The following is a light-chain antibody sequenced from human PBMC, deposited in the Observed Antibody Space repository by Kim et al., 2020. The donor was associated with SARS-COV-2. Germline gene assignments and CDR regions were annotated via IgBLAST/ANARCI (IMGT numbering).Light chain of an antibody. CDR1: QSVSSNY. V-gene: IGKV3-20*01. Sequence: EIVLTQSPGTLSLSPGERATLSCRASQSVSSNYLACYQQKLGQAPRLLIYGASSRATVIPDRCSGSGSGAEFTLTISRLGPEDFVKYFCLKSVSTPPLTFVG. CDR3: LKSVSTPPLT. CDR2: GAS. J-gene: IGKJ4*01.